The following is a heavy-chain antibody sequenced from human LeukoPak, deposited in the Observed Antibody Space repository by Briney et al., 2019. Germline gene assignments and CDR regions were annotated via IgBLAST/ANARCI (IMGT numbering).Heavy chain of an antibody. CDR3: ARSGSGWAFDI. CDR2: ISGSGGST. D-gene: IGHD3-3*01. V-gene: IGHV3-23*01. Sequence: GSLRLSCAASGFTFSSHAMSWVRQAPGKELEWVSGISGSGGSTNYADSVKGRFTISRDNSKNTLYLQMNSLRAEDTAVYYCARSGSGWAFDIWGQGTMVTVSS. J-gene: IGHJ3*02. CDR1: GFTFSSHA.